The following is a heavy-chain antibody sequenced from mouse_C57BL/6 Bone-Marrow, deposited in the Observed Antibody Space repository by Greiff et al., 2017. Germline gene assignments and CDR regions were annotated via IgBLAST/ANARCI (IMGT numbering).Heavy chain of an antibody. CDR1: GFPFSDYG. V-gene: IGHV5-17*01. CDR2: ISSGSSTF. Sequence: EVKVVESGGGLVKPGGSLKLSCAASGFPFSDYGMHWVRQAPEKGLEWVAYISSGSSTFYYEDTVKGRFTLSRDNAKNTRLLQMTSLRSEDTAMYYGASTTVVATDAMDYWGQGTSVTVSS. CDR3: ASTTVVATDAMDY. J-gene: IGHJ4*01. D-gene: IGHD1-1*01.